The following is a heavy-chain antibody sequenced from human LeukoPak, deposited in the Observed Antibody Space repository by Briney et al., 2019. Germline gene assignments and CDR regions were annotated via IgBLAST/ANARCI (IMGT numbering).Heavy chain of an antibody. CDR1: GGSISSYY. D-gene: IGHD3-10*01. V-gene: IGHV4-4*07. CDR3: ARVSRGHHYYYYYMDV. CDR2: IYTSGST. J-gene: IGHJ6*03. Sequence: KSSETLSLTCTVSGGSISSYYWSWIRQPAGKGLEWIGRIYTSGSTNYNPSLKSRVTISVDTSKNQFSLKLSSVTAADTAVYFCARVSRGHHYYYYYMDVWGKGTTVTVS.